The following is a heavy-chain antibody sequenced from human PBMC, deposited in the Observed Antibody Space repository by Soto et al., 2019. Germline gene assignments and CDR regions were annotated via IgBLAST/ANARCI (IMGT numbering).Heavy chain of an antibody. V-gene: IGHV4-39*01. CDR3: AITLRGNYFGMDV. Sequence: SETLSLTCTVSGGSISSSTYYWGWIRQPPGKGLEWIGSFYYSGSTDYNPSLKSRVTISVDTSKNQFSLNLSSVTAADTGVYYCAITLRGNYFGMDVWGHGTSVTVSS. CDR1: GGSISSSTYY. D-gene: IGHD2-8*01. CDR2: FYYSGST. J-gene: IGHJ6*01.